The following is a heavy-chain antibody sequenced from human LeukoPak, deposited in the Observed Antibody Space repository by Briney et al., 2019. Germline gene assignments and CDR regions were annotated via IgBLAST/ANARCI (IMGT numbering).Heavy chain of an antibody. CDR2: IKQDGSEK. J-gene: IGHJ4*02. D-gene: IGHD3-22*01. CDR3: ARELQYYDSSGSPKYYLDY. V-gene: IGHV3-7*05. CDR1: GFTSSIYW. Sequence: GGSLRLSCVASGFTSSIYWMSWARQAPGKGLEWVANIKQDGSEKYYVDSVKGRFSISRDNAKNSLHLQMSSLRAEDTAVYYCARELQYYDSSGSPKYYLDYWGRGTLVTVSS.